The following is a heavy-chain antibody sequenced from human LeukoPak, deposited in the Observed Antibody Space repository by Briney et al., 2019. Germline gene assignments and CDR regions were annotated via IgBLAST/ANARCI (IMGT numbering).Heavy chain of an antibody. CDR3: ARGARTGYSVSYYYYYMDV. D-gene: IGHD3/OR15-3a*01. CDR2: IYLSGST. J-gene: IGHJ6*03. CDR1: GGSISSSNW. V-gene: IGHV4-4*02. Sequence: TPSGTLSFTCAVSGGSISSSNWWSWVRQPPGKGLEWVGEIYLSGSTNYNPSLKSRVTISVDKSKNQFSLKLSSVTAADTAVYYCARGARTGYSVSYYYYYMDVWGKGTTVTISS.